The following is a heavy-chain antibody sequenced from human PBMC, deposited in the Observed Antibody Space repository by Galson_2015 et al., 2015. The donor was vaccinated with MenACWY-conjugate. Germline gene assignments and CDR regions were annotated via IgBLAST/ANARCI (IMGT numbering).Heavy chain of an antibody. CDR2: VNSDGSGT. V-gene: IGHV3-74*01. J-gene: IGHJ4*02. Sequence: LRLSCAASGFTFSSYWMHWVRQAPGKGLVWVSRVNSDGSGTGYADSVKGRFTISRDNVQNSLHLQMNSLRVEDTAVYYCARPVRNRLTIAVPYYFDHWGQGTLVAVAS. CDR1: GFTFSSYW. CDR3: ARPVRNRLTIAVPYYFDH. D-gene: IGHD2-21*01.